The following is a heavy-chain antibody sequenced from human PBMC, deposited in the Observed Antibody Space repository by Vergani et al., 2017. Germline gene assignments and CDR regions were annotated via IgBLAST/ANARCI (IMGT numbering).Heavy chain of an antibody. J-gene: IGHJ6*02. D-gene: IGHD2-15*01. V-gene: IGHV3-21*01. CDR2: ISSSSSYI. CDR1: GFTFSSYA. CDR3: ARVDGYCSGGSCYSAGIYYYYGMDV. Sequence: EVQLLESGGGLVQPGGSLRLSCAASGFTFSSYAMSWVRQAPGKGLEWVSAISSSSSYIYYADSVKGRFTISRDNAKNSLYLQMNSLRAEDTAVYYCARVDGYCSGGSCYSAGIYYYYGMDVWGQGTTVTVSS.